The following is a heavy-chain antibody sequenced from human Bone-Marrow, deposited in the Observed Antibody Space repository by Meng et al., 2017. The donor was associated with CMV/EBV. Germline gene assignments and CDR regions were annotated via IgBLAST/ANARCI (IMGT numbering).Heavy chain of an antibody. CDR3: ARDHYDFWSGYYGYYYYYYGMDV. D-gene: IGHD3-3*01. CDR2: INPNSGGT. Sequence: ASVKVSCKASGYTFTGYYMHWVRQAPGQGLEWMGWINPNSGGTNYAQKFQGRVTMTRDTSISTAYMELSRLRSDDTAVYYCARDHYDFWSGYYGYYYYYYGMDVWGQGTTVTVSS. CDR1: GYTFTGYY. J-gene: IGHJ6*02. V-gene: IGHV1-2*02.